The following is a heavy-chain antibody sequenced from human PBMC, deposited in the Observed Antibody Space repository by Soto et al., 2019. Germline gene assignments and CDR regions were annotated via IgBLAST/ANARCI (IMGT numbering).Heavy chain of an antibody. CDR1: GFTFSNAW. J-gene: IGHJ4*02. V-gene: IGHV3-15*07. D-gene: IGHD3-3*01. Sequence: GGSLRLSCGASGFTFSNAWMNWVRQAPGKGLEWVGRIKSKTDGGTTDYAAPVKGRFTISRDDSKNTLYLQMNSLKTEDTAVYYCTTDTGPGSYDFWSGYYTPHYWGQGTLVTVSS. CDR2: IKSKTDGGTT. CDR3: TTDTGPGSYDFWSGYYTPHY.